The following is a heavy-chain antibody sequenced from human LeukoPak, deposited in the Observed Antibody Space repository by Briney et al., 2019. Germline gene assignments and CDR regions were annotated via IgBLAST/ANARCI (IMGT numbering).Heavy chain of an antibody. D-gene: IGHD3-22*01. CDR1: GFTFSAYA. CDR2: ISGSGGRT. Sequence: GGSLRLSCAASGFTFSAYAMNWVRQAPGKGLEWVSSISGSGGRTYYSDSVKGRFTISRDNSKNTLYLQLNGLRAEDTAVYYCAKEREYYDGSGYAGFDYWGQGTLVTVSS. V-gene: IGHV3-23*01. J-gene: IGHJ4*02. CDR3: AKEREYYDGSGYAGFDY.